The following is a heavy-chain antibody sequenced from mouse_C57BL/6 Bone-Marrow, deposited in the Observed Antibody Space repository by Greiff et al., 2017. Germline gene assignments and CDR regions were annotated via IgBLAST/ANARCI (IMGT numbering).Heavy chain of an antibody. V-gene: IGHV1-42*01. CDR2: INPSTGGT. CDR3: ARFPYYYGYFDY. Sequence: VQLKDSGPELVKPGASVKISCKASGYSFTGYYMNWVKQSPEKSLEWIGEINPSTGGTTYNKKFKAKATLTVDKSSSTAYMQLKSLTSEDSAVYYCARFPYYYGYFDYWGQGTTLTVSS. CDR1: GYSFTGYY. J-gene: IGHJ2*01. D-gene: IGHD1-1*01.